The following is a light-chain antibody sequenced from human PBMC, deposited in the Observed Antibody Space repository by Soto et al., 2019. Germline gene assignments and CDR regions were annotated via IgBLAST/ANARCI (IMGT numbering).Light chain of an antibody. Sequence: EIMLTQSPATLSLSPGERATLSCRASQSVSSYLAWYQQKPGQAPRLLIYDASNRATGIPARFSGSGSGTDFTLTISSLEPEDLAVYYCQQRSNWPLTFGGGTKVDIK. CDR1: QSVSSY. J-gene: IGKJ4*01. CDR3: QQRSNWPLT. V-gene: IGKV3-11*01. CDR2: DAS.